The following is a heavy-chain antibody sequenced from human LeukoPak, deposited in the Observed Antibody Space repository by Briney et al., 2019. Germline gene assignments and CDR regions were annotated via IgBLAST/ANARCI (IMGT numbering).Heavy chain of an antibody. J-gene: IGHJ6*03. CDR1: GGSISSYY. Sequence: PSETLSLTCTVSGGSISSYYWSWIRQPAGKGLEWIGRIYTSGSTNYNPSLKSRATMSVDTSKNQFSLKLSSVTAADTAVYYCARVGILTGYSPGDYYYYYMDVWGKGTTVTVSS. CDR2: IYTSGST. V-gene: IGHV4-4*07. CDR3: ARVGILTGYSPGDYYYYYMDV. D-gene: IGHD3-9*01.